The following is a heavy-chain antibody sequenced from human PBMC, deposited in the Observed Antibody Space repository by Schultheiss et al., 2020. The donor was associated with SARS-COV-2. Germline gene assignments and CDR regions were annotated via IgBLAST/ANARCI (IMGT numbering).Heavy chain of an antibody. CDR1: GFTFSSYG. CDR2: ISYDGSNK. V-gene: IGHV3-30*03. D-gene: IGHD2-15*01. Sequence: GGSLRLSCAASGFTFSSYGMHWVRQAPGKGLEWVAVISYDGSNKYYADSVKGRFTISRDNAKNTLFLQMNSLRAEDTAVYYCARVFCSGSSCYVAFDIWGQGTTVTVSS. CDR3: ARVFCSGSSCYVAFDI. J-gene: IGHJ3*02.